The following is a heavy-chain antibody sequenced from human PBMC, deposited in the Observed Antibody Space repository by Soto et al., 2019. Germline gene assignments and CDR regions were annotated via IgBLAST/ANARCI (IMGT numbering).Heavy chain of an antibody. CDR2: TYYRSKWYN. J-gene: IGHJ4*02. CDR3: ARDPGTIAVAGTFDY. V-gene: IGHV6-1*01. D-gene: IGHD6-19*01. CDR1: GDSVSSISAP. Sequence: SQTLSLTCAISGDSVSSISAPWNLIRQSPSRGLEWLGRTYYRSKWYNDYAVSVKSRITINPDTSKNQFSLQLNSVTPEDTAVYYCARDPGTIAVAGTFDYWGQGTLVTVSS.